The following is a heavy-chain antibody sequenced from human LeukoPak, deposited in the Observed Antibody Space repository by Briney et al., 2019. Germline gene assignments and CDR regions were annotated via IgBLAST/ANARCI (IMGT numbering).Heavy chain of an antibody. CDR1: GYTFTSYA. J-gene: IGHJ6*03. CDR2: ININTGNP. Sequence: GASVKVSCKASGYTFTSYAMNWVRQAPGQGLEWMGWININTGNPTYAQGFTGRFVFSLDTSVSTAYLQISSLKAEDTAMYYCARVGFPTYYYYMDVWGKGTTVT. CDR3: ARVGFPTYYYYMDV. D-gene: IGHD3-10*01. V-gene: IGHV7-4-1*02.